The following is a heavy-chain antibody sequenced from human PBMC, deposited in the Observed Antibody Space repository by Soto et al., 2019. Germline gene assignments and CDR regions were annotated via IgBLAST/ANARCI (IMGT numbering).Heavy chain of an antibody. D-gene: IGHD3-22*01. Sequence: QVQLVESGGGVVQPGRSLRLSCAASGFTFSSYGMHWVRQAPGKGLEWVAVIWNDGSNKYYADSVKGRFTISRDNSKNTLYLQMNSMRAEDTAVYYCARFPTYYYDSSGGVDAFDIWGQGTMVTVSS. CDR1: GFTFSSYG. V-gene: IGHV3-33*01. CDR3: ARFPTYYYDSSGGVDAFDI. J-gene: IGHJ3*02. CDR2: IWNDGSNK.